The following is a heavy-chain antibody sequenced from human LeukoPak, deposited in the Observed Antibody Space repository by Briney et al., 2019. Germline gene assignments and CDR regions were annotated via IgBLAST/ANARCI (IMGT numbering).Heavy chain of an antibody. V-gene: IGHV1-69*13. CDR3: ARGRDIVVVPAANYYYYYGMDV. CDR2: IIPIFGTA. Sequence: SVKVSCKASGGTFSSYAISRVRQAPGQGLEWMGGIIPIFGTANYAQKFQGRVTITADESTSTAYMELSSLRSEDTAVYYCARGRDIVVVPAANYYYYYGMDVWGQGTTVTVSS. D-gene: IGHD2-2*01. J-gene: IGHJ6*02. CDR1: GGTFSSYA.